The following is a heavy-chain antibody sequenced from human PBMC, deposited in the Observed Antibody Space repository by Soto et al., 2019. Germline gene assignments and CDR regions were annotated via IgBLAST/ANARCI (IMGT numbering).Heavy chain of an antibody. CDR3: ARDGGVGLSFDD. Sequence: SETLSLTCTVSGASISSHYWSWIRQPPGKGLEWIGYIYYTGSTNFNPSLKSRVTISLDTSKNRFSLKLSSVTAADTAMDYCARDGGVGLSFDDCGQGTLVTVS. CDR2: IYYTGST. CDR1: GASISSHY. V-gene: IGHV4-59*11. D-gene: IGHD3-16*01. J-gene: IGHJ4*02.